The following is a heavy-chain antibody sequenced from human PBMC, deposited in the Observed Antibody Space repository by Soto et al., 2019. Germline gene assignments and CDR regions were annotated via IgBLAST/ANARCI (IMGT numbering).Heavy chain of an antibody. CDR1: GFTFSSYS. V-gene: IGHV3-21*01. J-gene: IGHJ6*02. D-gene: IGHD6-19*01. CDR2: LSSSSSYI. CDR3: ASEQWAGGMDV. Sequence: EVQLVESGGGLVKPGGSLRLSCAASGFTFSSYSMNWVRQAPGKGLEWVSSLSSSSSYIYYADPVKGRFTISRDNAKNSLYLQMNSLRAEDTAVYYCASEQWAGGMDVWGQGTTVTVSS.